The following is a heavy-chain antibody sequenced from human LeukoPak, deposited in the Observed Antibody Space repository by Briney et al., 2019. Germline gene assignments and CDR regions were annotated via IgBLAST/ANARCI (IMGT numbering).Heavy chain of an antibody. CDR1: GGSISSYY. D-gene: IGHD1-1*01. V-gene: IGHV4-59*01. J-gene: IGHJ6*02. CDR2: IYYSGST. Sequence: PSETLSLTCTVSGGSISSYYWSWIRQPPGKGLEWIGDIYYSGSTNYNPSLKSRVTISVDTSKNQFSLKLSSVTPADTAVYYCARAERPYYYYGMDVWGQGPTVTVSS. CDR3: ARAERPYYYYGMDV.